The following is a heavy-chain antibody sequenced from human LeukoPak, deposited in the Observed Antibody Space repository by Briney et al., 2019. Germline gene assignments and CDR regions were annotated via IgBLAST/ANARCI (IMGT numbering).Heavy chain of an antibody. V-gene: IGHV4-59*01. CDR3: ARGEDPLRLISPFDY. J-gene: IGHJ4*02. Sequence: SETLSLTCTVSGGSISSYYWSWIRQPPGKGLEWIGYIYYSGGTNYNPSLKSRVTISVDTSKNQFSLKLSSVTAADTAVYYCARGEDPLRLISPFDYWGQGTLVTVSS. CDR2: IYYSGGT. CDR1: GGSISSYY. D-gene: IGHD5-12*01.